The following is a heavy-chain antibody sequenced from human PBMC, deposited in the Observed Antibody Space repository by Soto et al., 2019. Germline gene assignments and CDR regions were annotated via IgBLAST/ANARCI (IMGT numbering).Heavy chain of an antibody. V-gene: IGHV3-23*01. CDR2: ISGSGGST. D-gene: IGHD3-22*01. CDR1: GFTFSSYA. CDR3: AKITYYYDSSGYRNPYFDY. J-gene: IGHJ4*02. Sequence: GGSLRLSCAASGFTFSSYAMSWVRQAPGKGLEWVSAISGSGGSTYYADSVKSRFTISRDNSKNTLYLQMNSLRAEDTAVYYCAKITYYYDSSGYRNPYFDYWGQGTLVTVSS.